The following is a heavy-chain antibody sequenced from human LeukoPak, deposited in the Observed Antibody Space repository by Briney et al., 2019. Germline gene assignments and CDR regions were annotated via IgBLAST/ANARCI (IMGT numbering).Heavy chain of an antibody. Sequence: PGRSLRLSCAASGFTFSSYGMHWVRQAPGKGLEWVAVIGYDGSNKYYADSVKGRFTISRDNSKNTLYLQMNSLRAEDTAVYYWAKDAYDILTGYYPGRWFDPWGQGTLVTVSS. V-gene: IGHV3-33*06. CDR2: IGYDGSNK. J-gene: IGHJ5*02. D-gene: IGHD3-9*01. CDR1: GFTFSSYG. CDR3: AKDAYDILTGYYPGRWFDP.